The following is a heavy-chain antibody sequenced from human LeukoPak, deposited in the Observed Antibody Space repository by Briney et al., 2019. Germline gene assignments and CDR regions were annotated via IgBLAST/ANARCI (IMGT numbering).Heavy chain of an antibody. CDR3: ARASLRGTSPH. V-gene: IGHV3-11*04. J-gene: IGHJ4*02. CDR2: VSSSGSTI. Sequence: GSLRLSCAASGFTFSDYYMSWIRQAPGKGLEWVSYVSSSGSTIYYADSVKGRFTISRDNAKNSLYLQMNSLRAEDTAVYYCARASLRGTSPHWGQGTLVTVSS. CDR1: GFTFSDYY. D-gene: IGHD5-12*01.